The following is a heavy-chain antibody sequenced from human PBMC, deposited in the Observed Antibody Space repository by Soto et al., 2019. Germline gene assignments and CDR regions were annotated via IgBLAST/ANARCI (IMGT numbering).Heavy chain of an antibody. Sequence: QVQLQESGPGLVKPSGTLSLTCAVSGGSFTSNNWWTWVRQPPGQGLEWIGEIYRTGRTNYNPSLKSRVTISLDKSESQFSLKVTSLTAADTAVYYCASRDPGTSVDYWGQGTLVTVSS. CDR2: IYRTGRT. CDR1: GGSFTSNNW. V-gene: IGHV4-4*02. D-gene: IGHD1-7*01. CDR3: ASRDPGTSVDY. J-gene: IGHJ4*02.